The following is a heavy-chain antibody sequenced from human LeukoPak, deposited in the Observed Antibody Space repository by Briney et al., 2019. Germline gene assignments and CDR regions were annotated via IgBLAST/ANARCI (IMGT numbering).Heavy chain of an antibody. J-gene: IGHJ4*02. D-gene: IGHD5-24*01. Sequence: SETLSLTCAVYGGSFSGYFWTWIRQPPGKRLEWIGEINHSGSANNNPSLRRRVTVPVDTSKNQFSLRLTSVTAADTAVYYSARGWGMATTNWGYWSQGTLVTVSS. V-gene: IGHV4-34*01. CDR1: GGSFSGYF. CDR2: INHSGSA. CDR3: ARGWGMATTNWGY.